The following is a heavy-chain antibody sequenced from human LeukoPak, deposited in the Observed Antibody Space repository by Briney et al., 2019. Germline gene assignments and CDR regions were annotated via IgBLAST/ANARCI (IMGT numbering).Heavy chain of an antibody. J-gene: IGHJ4*02. Sequence: SVKVSCKASGGTFSSYAISWVRQAPGQGLEWMGGIIPIFGTANYAQKFQGRVTITADESTSTAYMDLSSLRAEDTAVYYCAKVVTGYCSTTSCPFDSWGQGTLVTVSS. D-gene: IGHD2-2*01. CDR2: IIPIFGTA. V-gene: IGHV1-69*13. CDR3: AKVVTGYCSTTSCPFDS. CDR1: GGTFSSYA.